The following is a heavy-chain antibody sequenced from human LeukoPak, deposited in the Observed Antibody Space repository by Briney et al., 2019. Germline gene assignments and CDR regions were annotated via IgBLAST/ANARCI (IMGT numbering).Heavy chain of an antibody. CDR2: TYYRSEWHT. J-gene: IGHJ5*02. CDR1: GDSVSNKNAA. D-gene: IGHD1-26*01. V-gene: IGHV6-1*01. Sequence: SQTLSLTCAVSGDSVSNKNAAWNWIRQSLSRGLEWLGRTYYRSEWHTDYAFSVKGRITINADTSKNQFSLQLGYVTPEDTAVYYCAGGWALSWGQGTLVTVSS. CDR3: AGGWALS.